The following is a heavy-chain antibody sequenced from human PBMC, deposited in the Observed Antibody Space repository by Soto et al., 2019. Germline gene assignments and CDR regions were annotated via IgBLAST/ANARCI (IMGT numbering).Heavy chain of an antibody. D-gene: IGHD6-19*01. CDR1: GGSISSYY. J-gene: IGHJ5*02. V-gene: IGHV4-59*01. CDR2: IYYSGST. Sequence: PSETLSLTCTVSGGSISSYYWSWIRQPPGKGLEWIGYIYYSGSTNYNPSLKSRVTISVDTSKNQFSLKLSSVTAADTAVYYCARGIAVAGAGVFWFDPWGQGTLVTVSS. CDR3: ARGIAVAGAGVFWFDP.